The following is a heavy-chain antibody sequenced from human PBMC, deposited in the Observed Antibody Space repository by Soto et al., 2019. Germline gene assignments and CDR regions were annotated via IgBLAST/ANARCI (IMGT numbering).Heavy chain of an antibody. D-gene: IGHD3-22*01. CDR1: GGSFSGFF. CDR2: VNHIGIT. J-gene: IGHJ4*02. V-gene: IGHV4-34*01. Sequence: SETLSLTCGVSGGSFSGFFWTWIRQPPGKGLEWIGEVNHIGITNYNPSLRSRLNLSIDTAKKQFSLKLTSVTAADTAVYYCARATQFFYDSRGYSKNFDFWGQGPLVTVSS. CDR3: ARATQFFYDSRGYSKNFDF.